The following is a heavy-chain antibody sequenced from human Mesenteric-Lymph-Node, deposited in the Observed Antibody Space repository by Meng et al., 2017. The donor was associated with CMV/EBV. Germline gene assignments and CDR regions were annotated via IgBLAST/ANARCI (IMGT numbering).Heavy chain of an antibody. CDR2: ISSGSRYI. Sequence: GESLKISCAASGFTFMTYSINWVRQAPGKGLEWVSYISSGSRYIYYADSVKGRFTISRDNAKNSLYLQMNSLRAEDTAVYYCARGGTRNWGQGTLVTVSS. CDR1: GFTFMTYS. D-gene: IGHD1-7*01. V-gene: IGHV3-21*06. J-gene: IGHJ4*02. CDR3: ARGGTRN.